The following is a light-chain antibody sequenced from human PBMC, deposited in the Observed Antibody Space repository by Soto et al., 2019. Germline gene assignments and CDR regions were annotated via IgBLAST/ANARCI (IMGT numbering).Light chain of an antibody. CDR3: QHYYNYPWT. CDR1: QDIHNY. Sequence: AVLLTQSPSSFSASTGDRATITCRASQDIHNYLAWYQQVPGKAPKLLPYAASILQTGVLSRFSGSGSGTDFTLTIDGLQSEDFATYFCQHYYNYPWTFGQGTTVE. V-gene: IGKV1-8*01. J-gene: IGKJ1*01. CDR2: AAS.